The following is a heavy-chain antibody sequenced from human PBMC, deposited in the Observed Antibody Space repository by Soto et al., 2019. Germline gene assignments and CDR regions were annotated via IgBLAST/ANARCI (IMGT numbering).Heavy chain of an antibody. D-gene: IGHD2-15*01. V-gene: IGHV1-69*06. J-gene: IGHJ4*02. CDR3: ARGYPVHYYCSGGSCHLDY. Sequence: QVQLVQSGAEVKKPGSSVKVSCKASGGTFSSYAISWVRQAPGQGLEWMGGFIPIFGTANYAQKFQGRVTITADKTTSTAYMELSSLRSEDTAVYYCARGYPVHYYCSGGSCHLDYWGQGTLVTVS. CDR1: GGTFSSYA. CDR2: FIPIFGTA.